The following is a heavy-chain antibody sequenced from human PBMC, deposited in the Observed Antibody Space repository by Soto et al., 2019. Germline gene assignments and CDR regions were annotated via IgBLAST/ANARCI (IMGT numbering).Heavy chain of an antibody. CDR3: ARARGGTYGGNTLDY. CDR2: IYYSGST. J-gene: IGHJ4*02. V-gene: IGHV4-30-4*01. D-gene: IGHD4-17*01. CDR1: GGSISSGDYY. Sequence: SETLSLTCTVSGGSISSGDYYWSWIRQPPGKGLEWIGYIYYSGSTYYNPSLKSRVTISVDTSKNQFSLKLSSVTAADTAVYYCARARGGTYGGNTLDYWGQGTLVTVSS.